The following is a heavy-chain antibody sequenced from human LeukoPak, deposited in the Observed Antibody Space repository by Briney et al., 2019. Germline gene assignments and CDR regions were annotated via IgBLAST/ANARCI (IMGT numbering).Heavy chain of an antibody. CDR2: ISYDGSNK. V-gene: IGHV3-30*09. D-gene: IGHD3-22*01. J-gene: IGHJ6*02. CDR3: ARPLSNGYFHDSGGYYPYAMDV. CDR1: GFTFSRYP. Sequence: GGSLRLSCAASGFTFSRYPMHWVRQAPGKGLEWVAVISYDGSNKFYADSVKGRFAISRDNSKNTLYLQMNSLRGYDSAVYYCARPLSNGYFHDSGGYYPYAMDVWGQGTTVTVSS.